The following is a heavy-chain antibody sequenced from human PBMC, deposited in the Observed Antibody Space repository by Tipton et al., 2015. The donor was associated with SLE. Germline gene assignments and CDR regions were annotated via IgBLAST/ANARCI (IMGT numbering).Heavy chain of an antibody. Sequence: TLSLTCTVSGGSITSHYWSWIRQPPGKGLEWIGEINHSGSTNYNPSLKSRVTISVDTSKNQFSLKLSSVTAADTAVYYCARREYSYFNWYFDLWGRGTLVTVSS. J-gene: IGHJ2*01. V-gene: IGHV4-34*01. CDR1: GGSITSHY. CDR3: ARREYSYFNWYFDL. CDR2: INHSGST. D-gene: IGHD5-18*01.